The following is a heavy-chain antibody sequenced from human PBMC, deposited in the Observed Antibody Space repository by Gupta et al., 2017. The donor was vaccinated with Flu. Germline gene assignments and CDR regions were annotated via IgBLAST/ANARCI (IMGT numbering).Heavy chain of an antibody. D-gene: IGHD5-18*01. CDR3: SKDLDTVPGALDS. J-gene: IGHJ4*02. V-gene: IGHV3-23*01. CDR1: FSTYA. CDR2: NKNLGGGT. Sequence: FSTYARNWVSQATGEWLEWVSANKNLGGGTNCTVSVQGRFPVARDNPGNGVNLQKDRLRAEDTALYYCSKDLDTVPGALDSWGQGTLVTIS.